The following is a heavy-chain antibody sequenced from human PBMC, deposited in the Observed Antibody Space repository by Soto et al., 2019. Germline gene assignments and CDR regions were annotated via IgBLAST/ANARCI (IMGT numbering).Heavy chain of an antibody. CDR1: GGTFSSYA. CDR2: IIPIFGTA. CDR3: ARDRDVVVVAAGSGFDY. V-gene: IGHV1-69*13. D-gene: IGHD2-15*01. Sequence: ASVKVSCKASGGTFSSYAISWVRQAPGQGLEWMGGIIPIFGTANYAQKFQGRVTITADESTSTAYMELSSLRSEDTAVYYCARDRDVVVVAAGSGFDYWGQGTLVTVSS. J-gene: IGHJ4*02.